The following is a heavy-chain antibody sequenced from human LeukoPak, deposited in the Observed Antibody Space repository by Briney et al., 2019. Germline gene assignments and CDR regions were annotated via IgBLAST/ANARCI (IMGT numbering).Heavy chain of an antibody. J-gene: IGHJ5*02. CDR3: ARHVTMVRGVFNWFDP. D-gene: IGHD3-10*01. Sequence: SGTLSLTCAVSGDSVSSSNWWSWVRQSPGRGLEWIGEVYHSGSTNYNPSLKSRVTISVDTSKNQFSLKLSSVTAADTAVYYCARHVTMVRGVFNWFDPWGQGTLVTVSS. CDR2: VYHSGST. CDR1: GDSVSSSNW. V-gene: IGHV4-4*02.